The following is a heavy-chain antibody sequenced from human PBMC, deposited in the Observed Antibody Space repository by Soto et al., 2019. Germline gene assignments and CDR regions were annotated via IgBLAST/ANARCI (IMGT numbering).Heavy chain of an antibody. CDR3: ARGTGTTGFTDY. CDR2: IIPIFGTA. V-gene: IGHV1-69*06. D-gene: IGHD1-7*01. Sequence: QVQLVESGGGVVQPGRSLRLSCAASGFTFSSYAISWVRQAPGQGLEWMGGIIPIFGTANYAQKFQGRVTITADKSTSTAYMELSSLRSEDTAVYYCARGTGTTGFTDYWGQGTLVTVSS. CDR1: GFTFSSYA. J-gene: IGHJ4*02.